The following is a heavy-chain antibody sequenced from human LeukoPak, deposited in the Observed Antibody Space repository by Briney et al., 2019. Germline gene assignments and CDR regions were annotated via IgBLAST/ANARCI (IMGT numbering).Heavy chain of an antibody. CDR3: AKDETISGVNYFYY. CDR2: INSDGSDT. D-gene: IGHD3-3*01. CDR1: GFTFSTYW. Sequence: PGGSLRLSCAASGFTFSTYWMHWVRQAPGKGLVWVSRINSDGSDTNYADSVKGRFTIPRDNSENTLFLQMNSLRAEDTAVYYCAKDETISGVNYFYYWGQGTLVTVSS. J-gene: IGHJ4*02. V-gene: IGHV3-74*01.